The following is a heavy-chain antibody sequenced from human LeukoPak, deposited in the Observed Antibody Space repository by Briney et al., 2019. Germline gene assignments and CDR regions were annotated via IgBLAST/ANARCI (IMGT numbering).Heavy chain of an antibody. Sequence: GGSLRLSCAASGFTFSSCSMNWVRQAPGKGLEWVSSISSSSSYIYYADSVKGRFTISRDNAKNSLYLQMNSLRAEDTAVYYCARDRLYISSSNFDYWGQGTLVTVSS. V-gene: IGHV3-21*01. CDR2: ISSSSSYI. J-gene: IGHJ4*02. CDR3: ARDRLYISSSNFDY. D-gene: IGHD6-13*01. CDR1: GFTFSSCS.